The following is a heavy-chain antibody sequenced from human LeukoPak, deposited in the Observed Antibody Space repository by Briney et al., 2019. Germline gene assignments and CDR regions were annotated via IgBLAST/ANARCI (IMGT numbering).Heavy chain of an antibody. D-gene: IGHD6-13*01. CDR2: ISTSSSTI. CDR3: ARAGYSSSWYSENYYYYGMDV. Sequence: GGSLRLSCAASGFTFRTYSMNWVRQAPGKGLEWVSYISTSSSTIYYADSVKGRFTISRDNAKNSLYLQMNSLRAEDTAVYYCARAGYSSSWYSENYYYYGMDVWGQGTTVTVSS. J-gene: IGHJ6*02. V-gene: IGHV3-48*04. CDR1: GFTFRTYS.